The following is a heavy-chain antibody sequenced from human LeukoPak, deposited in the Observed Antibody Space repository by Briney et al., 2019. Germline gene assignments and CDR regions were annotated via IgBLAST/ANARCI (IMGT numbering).Heavy chain of an antibody. CDR1: GGSISSGDYY. CDR2: IYYSGST. CDR3: AIKDFGDAFDI. J-gene: IGHJ3*02. D-gene: IGHD3-16*01. V-gene: IGHV4-30-4*08. Sequence: SETLSLTCTVSGGSISSGDYYWSWIRQPPGKGLGWIGYIYYSGSTYYNPSLKSRVTISVDTSKNQFSLKLSSVTAADTAVYYCAIKDFGDAFDIWGQGTMVTVSS.